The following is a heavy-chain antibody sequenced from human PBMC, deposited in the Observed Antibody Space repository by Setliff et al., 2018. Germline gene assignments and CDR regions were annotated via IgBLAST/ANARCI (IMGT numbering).Heavy chain of an antibody. Sequence: GESLKISCKGSGYSFTSYWIGWVRQMPGKGLEWMGIIYPGDSDTRYSPSFQGQVTISADKSISTAYLQWSSLKASDTAMYYCARESYDSSGYIYYFDYWGQGTLVT. CDR2: IYPGDSDT. CDR3: ARESYDSSGYIYYFDY. D-gene: IGHD3-22*01. J-gene: IGHJ4*02. V-gene: IGHV5-51*01. CDR1: GYSFTSYW.